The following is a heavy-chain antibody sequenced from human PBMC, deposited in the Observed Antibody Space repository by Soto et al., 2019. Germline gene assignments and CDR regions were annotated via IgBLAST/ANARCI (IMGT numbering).Heavy chain of an antibody. D-gene: IGHD5-12*01. CDR1: GYTFTGYY. CDR3: ASRYSGYESYYGMDV. Sequence: ASVKVSCKASGYTFTGYYMHWVRQAPGQGLEWMGWINPNSGGTNYAQKFQGRVTMTRDTSISTAYMELSRLRSDDTAVYYYASRYSGYESYYGMDVWGQGTTVTVSS. V-gene: IGHV1-2*02. CDR2: INPNSGGT. J-gene: IGHJ6*02.